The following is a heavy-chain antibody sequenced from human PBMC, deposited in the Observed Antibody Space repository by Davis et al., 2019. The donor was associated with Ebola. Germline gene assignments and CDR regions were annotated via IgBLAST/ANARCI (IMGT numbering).Heavy chain of an antibody. V-gene: IGHV4-59*02. D-gene: IGHD2-15*01. CDR1: GGSVRSFH. J-gene: IGHJ4*02. Sequence: PSETLSLTCTVSGGSVRSFHWSWIRQSPGKGLEWIGNVYYRGSTNYSESTTYNPSLKSRVTISVDTSKNQFSLKLKSVTAADTAVYYCARESNLGSCSGGTCSVFDYWGQGALVTVSS. CDR2: VYYRGST. CDR3: ARESNLGSCSGGTCSVFDY.